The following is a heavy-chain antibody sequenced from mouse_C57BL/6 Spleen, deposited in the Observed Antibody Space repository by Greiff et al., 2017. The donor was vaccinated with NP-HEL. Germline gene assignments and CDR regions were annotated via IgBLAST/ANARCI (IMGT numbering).Heavy chain of an antibody. J-gene: IGHJ1*03. Sequence: EVQLQQSGPELVKPGASVKIPCKASGYTFTDYNMDWVKQSHGKSLEWIGDINPNNGGPIYNQKFKGKATLTVDKSSSTAYMELRSLTSEDTAVYYCARTHHYYGSSGGYFDVWGTGTTVTVSS. CDR1: GYTFTDYN. D-gene: IGHD1-1*01. CDR3: ARTHHYYGSSGGYFDV. CDR2: INPNNGGP. V-gene: IGHV1-18*01.